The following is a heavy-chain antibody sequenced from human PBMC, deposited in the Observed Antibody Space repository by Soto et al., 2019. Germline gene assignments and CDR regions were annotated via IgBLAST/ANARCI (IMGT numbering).Heavy chain of an antibody. V-gene: IGHV1-69*01. D-gene: IGHD5-12*01. Sequence: QVQLVQSGAEVKKPGSSVKVSCKASGGTFSSYAISWVRQAPGQGLEWMGGIIPIFGTANYAQKFQGRVTITADESPSTAYLELSSRRSEDTAVYDCAVVKVATVLYEYYGMDVWGQWPTVTVSS. CDR3: AVVKVATVLYEYYGMDV. CDR1: GGTFSSYA. J-gene: IGHJ6*02. CDR2: IIPIFGTA.